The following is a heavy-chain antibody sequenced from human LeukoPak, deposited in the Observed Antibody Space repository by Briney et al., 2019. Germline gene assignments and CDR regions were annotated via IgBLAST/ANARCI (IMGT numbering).Heavy chain of an antibody. V-gene: IGHV4-4*02. CDR2: IYHSGST. J-gene: IGHJ3*02. CDR3: ARSSYYYDSRGYYYDAFDI. CDR1: GGSISSSNW. D-gene: IGHD3-22*01. Sequence: SETLSLTCAVSGGSISSSNWWSWVRQPPGKGLEWIGEIYHSGSTNYNPSLKSRVTISVDKSKNQFSLKLSSVTAADTAVYYCARSSYYYDSRGYYYDAFDIWGQGTMVTVSS.